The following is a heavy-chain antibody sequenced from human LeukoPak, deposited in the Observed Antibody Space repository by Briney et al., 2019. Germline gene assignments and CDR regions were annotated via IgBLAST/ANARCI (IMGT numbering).Heavy chain of an antibody. D-gene: IGHD2-15*01. J-gene: IGHJ5*02. CDR2: IYPGDSDT. Sequence: GESLKISCKTSGYTFTSYWIGWVRQMPGKGLESMGIIYPGDSDTRYSPSFQGQVTISADKSISTAYLQWSSLKASDTAMYYCARLVVVAALNWFDPWGQGTLVTVSS. CDR1: GYTFTSYW. V-gene: IGHV5-51*01. CDR3: ARLVVVAALNWFDP.